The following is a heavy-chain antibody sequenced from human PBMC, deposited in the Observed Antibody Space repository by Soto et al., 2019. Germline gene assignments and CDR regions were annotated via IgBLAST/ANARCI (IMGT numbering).Heavy chain of an antibody. CDR2: IIPIFGTA. V-gene: IGHV1-69*13. Sequence: ASVKVSCKASGGTFSSYAISWVRQAPGQGLEWMGGIIPIFGTANYAQKFQGRVTITADESTSTAYMELSSLRSEDTAVYYCARPTYYYGSGSQTYGMDVWGQGTTVTVSS. CDR1: GGTFSSYA. CDR3: ARPTYYYGSGSQTYGMDV. D-gene: IGHD3-10*01. J-gene: IGHJ6*02.